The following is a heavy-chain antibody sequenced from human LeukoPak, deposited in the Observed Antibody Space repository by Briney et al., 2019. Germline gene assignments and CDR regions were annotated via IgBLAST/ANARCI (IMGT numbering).Heavy chain of an antibody. D-gene: IGHD3-22*01. J-gene: IGHJ4*02. Sequence: KPSETLSLTCAVYGGSFSGYYWSWIRQPPGKGLEWIGDINHSGSTNYNPSLKSRVTMSVDTSKNQFSLNLSSVTAADTAVYYCARREYYDSSGYDGDDHWGQGTLVTVSS. CDR1: GGSFSGYY. CDR2: INHSGST. CDR3: ARREYYDSSGYDGDDH. V-gene: IGHV4-34*01.